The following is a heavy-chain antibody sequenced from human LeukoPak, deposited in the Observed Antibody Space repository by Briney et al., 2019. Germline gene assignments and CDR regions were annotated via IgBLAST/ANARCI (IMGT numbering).Heavy chain of an antibody. V-gene: IGHV3-30*03. Sequence: PGGSLRLSCAASGFTFSSYGMHWVRQAPGKGLEWVAVISYDGSNKYYADSVKGRFTISRDNSKNTLYLQMNSLRAEDTAVYYCARGAGYYYDSSGYYGGYYFDYWGQGTLVTVSS. CDR2: ISYDGSNK. CDR1: GFTFSSYG. D-gene: IGHD3-22*01. J-gene: IGHJ4*02. CDR3: ARGAGYYYDSSGYYGGYYFDY.